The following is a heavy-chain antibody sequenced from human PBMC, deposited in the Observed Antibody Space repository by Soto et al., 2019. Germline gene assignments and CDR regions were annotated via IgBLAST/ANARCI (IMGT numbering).Heavy chain of an antibody. D-gene: IGHD6-19*01. Sequence: SGPTLVKPTQTLTLTCTFSGFSLTTTGVGVGWIRQPPGKALEWLALIYWDDDKRYSPSLENRVTITKDTSSNQVVLTMTNMDPVDTATYFCARRLRGAAVAGRGYFDYWGQGTLVTVSS. CDR2: IYWDDDK. CDR1: GFSLTTTGVG. J-gene: IGHJ4*02. CDR3: ARRLRGAAVAGRGYFDY. V-gene: IGHV2-5*02.